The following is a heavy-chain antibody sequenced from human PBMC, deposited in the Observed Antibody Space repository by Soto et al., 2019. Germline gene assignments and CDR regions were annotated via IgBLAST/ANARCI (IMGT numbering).Heavy chain of an antibody. CDR2: ISGSGGST. J-gene: IGHJ2*01. CDR3: ANDKFQFFFFLRCGDHRDLHSFPTLRSSDL. V-gene: IGHV3-23*01. D-gene: IGHD3-3*01. Sequence: MEWVSAISGSGGSTYYADSVKGRFTISRDNYKHTMYLQMNSLRAEDTALYYCANDKFQFFFFLRCGDHRDLHSFPTLRSSDL.